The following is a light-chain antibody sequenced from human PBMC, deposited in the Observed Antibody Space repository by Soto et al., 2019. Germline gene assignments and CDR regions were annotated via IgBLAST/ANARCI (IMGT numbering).Light chain of an antibody. V-gene: IGKV1-39*01. CDR3: QQSYNAPRT. CDR1: QSISNS. Sequence: DIQMTQSPSSLSASVGDRVTITCRASQSISNSLTWYQQKPGKAPKLLIFSASSLHSGVPSRFSGSGSGTDFTLTISTLQPEDFATYYCQQSYNAPRTFGQGTKVDIK. J-gene: IGKJ1*01. CDR2: SAS.